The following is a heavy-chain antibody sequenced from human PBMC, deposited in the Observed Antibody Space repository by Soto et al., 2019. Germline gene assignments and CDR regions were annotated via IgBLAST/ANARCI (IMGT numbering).Heavy chain of an antibody. V-gene: IGHV3-13*01. CDR1: GFTFSSYD. CDR2: IGTAGDT. CDR3: ARGDPYWYYFDY. D-gene: IGHD2-8*02. J-gene: IGHJ4*02. Sequence: HPGGSLRLSCAASGFTFSSYDMHWVRQATGKGLEWVSAIGTAGDTYYPGSVKGRFTISRENAKNSLYLQMNSLRAGDTAVYYCARGDPYWYYFDYWGQGTLVTVSS.